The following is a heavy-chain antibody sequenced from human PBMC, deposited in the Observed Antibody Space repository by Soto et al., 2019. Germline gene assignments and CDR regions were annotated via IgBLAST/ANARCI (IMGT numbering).Heavy chain of an antibody. Sequence: PGGSLRLSCAASGFTFSSYGMHWVRQAPGKGLEWVAVISYDGSNKYYADSVKGRFTISRDNSKNTLYLQMNSLRAEDTAVYYCAKGVPSGSYRYYYYYGMDVWGQGTTVTVS. V-gene: IGHV3-30*18. D-gene: IGHD1-26*01. CDR3: AKGVPSGSYRYYYYYGMDV. J-gene: IGHJ6*02. CDR2: ISYDGSNK. CDR1: GFTFSSYG.